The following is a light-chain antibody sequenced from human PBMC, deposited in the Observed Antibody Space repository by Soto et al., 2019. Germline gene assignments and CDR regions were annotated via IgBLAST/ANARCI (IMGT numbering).Light chain of an antibody. Sequence: ENVLTQSPGTLSLSPGERATVSCRASQSITGSYLAWYQQTPGQAPRLLIYGASSRATGVPDRFSGSGSGTDFTLTISRLEHEDFEVYYCQQYYSIPLTLGGGTKVDIK. V-gene: IGKV3-20*01. J-gene: IGKJ4*01. CDR2: GAS. CDR3: QQYYSIPLT. CDR1: QSITGSY.